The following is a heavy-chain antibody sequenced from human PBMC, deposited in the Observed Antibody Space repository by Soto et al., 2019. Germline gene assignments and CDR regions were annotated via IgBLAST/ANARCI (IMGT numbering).Heavy chain of an antibody. CDR2: IIPIFGTA. Sequence: SVKVSCKASGGTLSSYAISWVQQAPGQGLEWMGGIIPIFGTANYAQKFQGRVTITADESTSTAYMELSSLRSEDTAVYYCARDLHCSGGSCYPGYNWFDPWGQGTLVTVSS. J-gene: IGHJ5*02. CDR1: GGTLSSYA. CDR3: ARDLHCSGGSCYPGYNWFDP. D-gene: IGHD2-15*01. V-gene: IGHV1-69*13.